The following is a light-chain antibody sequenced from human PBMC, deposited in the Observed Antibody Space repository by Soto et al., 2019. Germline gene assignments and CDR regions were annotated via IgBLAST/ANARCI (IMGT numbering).Light chain of an antibody. J-gene: IGKJ1*01. CDR3: QQSYGLPS. CDR1: QNIHNF. CDR2: SAS. V-gene: IGKV1-39*01. Sequence: DFQMTPSPSSLSASVGDRVTISCRANQNIHNFLGWYQQKAGAAPTLLISSASILQSGVPPRFSGGGSGTEFSLTISSLQPEDSATYYCQQSYGLPSFGQGTKVEIK.